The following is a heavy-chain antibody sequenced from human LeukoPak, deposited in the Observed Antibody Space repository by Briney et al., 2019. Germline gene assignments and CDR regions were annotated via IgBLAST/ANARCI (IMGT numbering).Heavy chain of an antibody. CDR3: AREPFPYGYFDY. D-gene: IGHD2-21*01. CDR1: GFTFSRFE. V-gene: IGHV3-21*01. Sequence: GGSLRLSCVASGFTFSRFEMNWVRQAPGKGLEWVSTISGSGGSTYYADSVKGRFTISRDNAKNSLYLQMNSLRAEDTAVYYCAREPFPYGYFDYWDQGTLVTVSS. J-gene: IGHJ4*02. CDR2: ISGSGGST.